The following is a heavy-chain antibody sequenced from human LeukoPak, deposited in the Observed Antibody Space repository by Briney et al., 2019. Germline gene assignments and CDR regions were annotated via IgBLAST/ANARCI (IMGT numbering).Heavy chain of an antibody. J-gene: IGHJ5*01. CDR2: ISGDGGST. CDR3: ARESDSSGWYDS. D-gene: IGHD3-22*01. V-gene: IGHV3-43*02. CDR1: VFSFDDYA. Sequence: RGGSLRLSCAAPVFSFDDYAIHWVRQAPGKGLEWVSLISGDGGSTFYADSVKGRFTISRDNSKNSLYLQMSSLRSEDTALYYCARESDSSGWYDSWGQGTLVTVSS.